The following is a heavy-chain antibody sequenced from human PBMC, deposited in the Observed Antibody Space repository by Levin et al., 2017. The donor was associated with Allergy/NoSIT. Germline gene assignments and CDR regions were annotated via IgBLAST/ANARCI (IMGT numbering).Heavy chain of an antibody. Sequence: SQTLSLTCTVSGGSIGTYYWSWIRQPPGKGLEWIGYIQYSGTTNYNPSLKTRVTMSVDKSKNQFSLRLTSVTAADTAVYYCARWATSRLGYNFDSWGQGTLVTVSS. D-gene: IGHD5-24*01. V-gene: IGHV4-59*01. J-gene: IGHJ4*02. CDR2: IQYSGTT. CDR1: GGSIGTYY. CDR3: ARWATSRLGYNFDS.